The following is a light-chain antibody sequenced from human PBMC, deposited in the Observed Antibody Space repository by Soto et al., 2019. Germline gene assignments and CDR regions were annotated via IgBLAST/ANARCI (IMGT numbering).Light chain of an antibody. Sequence: DIQMTQSPSSLSASVGDRVTMTCRASQDIRNYVAWYQQKPGEVPKLLIYAASTLQSGVPARFSGGGFATDFTLTISRLRPEDVATYYCQRYHSALLTFGPGTKVDLK. CDR2: AAS. V-gene: IGKV1-27*01. CDR1: QDIRNY. J-gene: IGKJ3*01. CDR3: QRYHSALLT.